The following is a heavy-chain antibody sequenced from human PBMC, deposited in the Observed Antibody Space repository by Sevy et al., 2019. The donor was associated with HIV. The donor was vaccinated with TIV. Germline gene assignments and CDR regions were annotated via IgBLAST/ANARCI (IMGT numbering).Heavy chain of an antibody. V-gene: IGHV3-23*01. CDR2: ISGSGDNR. J-gene: IGHJ5*02. Sequence: GGSLRLSCAASGFTFSTFGMRWVRQAPGKGLEWVSSISGSGDNRFYADSVRGRLTISRDISKNTLYLQLNSLRAEDSAIYYCAKDLSGWSDPWGQGTLVTVSS. CDR1: GFTFSTFG. D-gene: IGHD1-26*01. CDR3: AKDLSGWSDP.